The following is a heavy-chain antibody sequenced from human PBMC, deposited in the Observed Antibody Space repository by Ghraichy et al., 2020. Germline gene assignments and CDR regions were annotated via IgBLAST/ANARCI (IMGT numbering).Heavy chain of an antibody. J-gene: IGHJ4*02. D-gene: IGHD3-3*01. CDR1: GFTFSSYA. CDR2: ISGSGGST. V-gene: IGHV3-23*01. CDR3: AKAGEDYYDFWSGYSYYFDY. Sequence: GGSLRLSCAASGFTFSSYAMSWVRQAPGKGLEWVSAISGSGGSTYYADSVKGRFTISRDNSKNTLYLQMNSLRAEDTAVYYCAKAGEDYYDFWSGYSYYFDYWGQGTLVTVSS.